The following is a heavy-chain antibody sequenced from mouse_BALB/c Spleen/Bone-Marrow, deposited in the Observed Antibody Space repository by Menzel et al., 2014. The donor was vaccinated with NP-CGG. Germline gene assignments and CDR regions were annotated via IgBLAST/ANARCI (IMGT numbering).Heavy chain of an antibody. V-gene: IGHV5-4*02. CDR3: ANYYGSTWFAY. CDR1: GFTFSDYY. Sequence: EVKLMESGGGLVKPGGSLKLSCAASGFTFSDYYMYWVRQTPEKRLEWVATISDGGSYTYYPDSVKGRFTISRDNAKNNLYLQMGSLKSEDTAMYYCANYYGSTWFAYWGQGTLVTVSA. CDR2: ISDGGSYT. D-gene: IGHD1-1*01. J-gene: IGHJ3*01.